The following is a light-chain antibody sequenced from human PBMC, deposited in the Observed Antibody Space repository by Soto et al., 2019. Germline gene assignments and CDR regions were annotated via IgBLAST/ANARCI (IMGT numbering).Light chain of an antibody. CDR1: QSIGTY. CDR2: AVS. J-gene: IGKJ4*01. Sequence: IQMTQSPSSLSASVGDRVTITCRASQSIGTYLDWYQYKPGKAPKVGIYAVSSMQAGVPSRFSGCGTGTDFTLTVSSLQPEASDTYYCRQSYVPPVTFGGGTKVDNK. V-gene: IGKV1-39*01. CDR3: RQSYVPPVT.